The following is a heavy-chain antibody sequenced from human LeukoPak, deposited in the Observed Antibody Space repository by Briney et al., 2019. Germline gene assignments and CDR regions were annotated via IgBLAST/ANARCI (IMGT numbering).Heavy chain of an antibody. J-gene: IGHJ4*02. D-gene: IGHD5-18*01. V-gene: IGHV4-34*01. CDR2: INHSGST. CDR1: GGSFSGHY. CDR3: AREGATAMVDY. Sequence: PLETLSLTCAVYGGSFSGHYWSWIRQPPGKGLEWIGEINHSGSTNYNPSLKSRVTISVDTSKNRFSLKLSSVTAADTAVYYCAREGATAMVDYWGQGTLVTVSS.